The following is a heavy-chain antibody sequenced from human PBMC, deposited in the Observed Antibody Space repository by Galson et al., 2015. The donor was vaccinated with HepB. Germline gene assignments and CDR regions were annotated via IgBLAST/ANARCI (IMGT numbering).Heavy chain of an antibody. CDR2: THYSGST. CDR3: ASGSEDNYGSFYY. Sequence: TLSLTCTVSGGSLGSGGYYWSWIRQHPGKGLEWIGYTHYSGSTDYNPTLRGRLTISEGMSKNQFSLKLSSVTAADAAIYYCASGSEDNYGSFYYWGQGTLVTVSS. J-gene: IGHJ4*02. CDR1: GGSLGSGGYY. V-gene: IGHV4-31*03. D-gene: IGHD3-10*01.